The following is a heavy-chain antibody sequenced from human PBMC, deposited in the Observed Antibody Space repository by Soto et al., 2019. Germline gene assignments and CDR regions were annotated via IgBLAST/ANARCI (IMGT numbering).Heavy chain of an antibody. J-gene: IGHJ4*02. CDR1: GFTFSNAW. Sequence: GGSLRLSCAASGFTFSNAWMSWVRQAPGKGLEWVGRIKSKTDGGTTDYAAPVKGRFTISRDDSKNTLYLQMNSLKTEGTAVYYCTTAYSSSWYQTDYWGQGTLVTVSS. CDR3: TTAYSSSWYQTDY. D-gene: IGHD6-13*01. CDR2: IKSKTDGGTT. V-gene: IGHV3-15*01.